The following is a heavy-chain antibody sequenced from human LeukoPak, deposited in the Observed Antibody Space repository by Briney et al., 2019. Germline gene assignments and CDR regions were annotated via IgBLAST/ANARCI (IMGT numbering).Heavy chain of an antibody. CDR2: ISYDGSNK. CDR3: ARDWEGEYCSSTSCYGP. D-gene: IGHD2-2*01. V-gene: IGHV3-30*03. J-gene: IGHJ5*02. Sequence: GGSLRLSCAASGFTFSSYGMHWVRQAPGKGLEWVAVISYDGSNKYYADSVKGRFTISRDNSKNTLYLQMNSLRAEDTAVYYCARDWEGEYCSSTSCYGPWGQGTLVTVSS. CDR1: GFTFSSYG.